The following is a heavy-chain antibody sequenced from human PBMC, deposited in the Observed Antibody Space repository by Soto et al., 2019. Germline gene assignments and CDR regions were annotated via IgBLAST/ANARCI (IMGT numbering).Heavy chain of an antibody. V-gene: IGHV4-38-2*01. CDR3: GRSGNDYGSYIDY. Sequence: PSETLSLTCGVPGYSISSGYYWAWMRQPPGKGLEWIGSINQSGKTYHNPSLESRVTISVDTSKNQISLMLSSVTAADTAVYYCGRSGNDYGSYIDYWGQGTLVTVSS. CDR1: GYSISSGYY. J-gene: IGHJ4*02. D-gene: IGHD4-17*01. CDR2: INQSGKT.